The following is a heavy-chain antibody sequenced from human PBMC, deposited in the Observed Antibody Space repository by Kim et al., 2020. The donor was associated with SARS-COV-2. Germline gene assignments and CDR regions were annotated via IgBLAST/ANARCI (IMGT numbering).Heavy chain of an antibody. CDR3: ARVMGYSSSSGFDP. V-gene: IGHV4-30-2*01. D-gene: IGHD6-6*01. Sequence: NQSLKSRVTISVDRSKNQFSLKLSSVTAADTAVYYCARVMGYSSSSGFDPWGQGTLVTVSS. J-gene: IGHJ5*02.